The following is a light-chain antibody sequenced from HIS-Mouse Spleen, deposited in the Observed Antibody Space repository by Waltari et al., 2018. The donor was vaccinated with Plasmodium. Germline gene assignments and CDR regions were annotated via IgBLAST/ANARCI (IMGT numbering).Light chain of an antibody. J-gene: IGKJ3*01. Sequence: EIVMTQSPATLSVSPGERATLYCRASQSVSSNLAWYQQKPGQAPRVLIYGASTRATGIPARFSGSGSGTEFTLTISSLQSEDFAVYYCQQYNNWSFTFGPGTKVDIK. V-gene: IGKV3-15*01. CDR1: QSVSSN. CDR3: QQYNNWSFT. CDR2: GAS.